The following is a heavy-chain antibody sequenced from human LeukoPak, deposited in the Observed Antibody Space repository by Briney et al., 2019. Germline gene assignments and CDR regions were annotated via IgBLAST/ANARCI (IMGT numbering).Heavy chain of an antibody. CDR3: ATALRNYYDSSGYYYDY. CDR2: INPTAGNT. CDR1: GYTFSNYY. Sequence: ASVKVSCKASGYTFSNYYLHWVRQAPGQGLEWMGLINPTAGNTYYAQRFQGRVTMTRNTSTSTVYMELSSLRYEDTAVYYCATALRNYYDSSGYYYDYWGQGTLVTVSS. J-gene: IGHJ4*02. D-gene: IGHD3-22*01. V-gene: IGHV1-46*01.